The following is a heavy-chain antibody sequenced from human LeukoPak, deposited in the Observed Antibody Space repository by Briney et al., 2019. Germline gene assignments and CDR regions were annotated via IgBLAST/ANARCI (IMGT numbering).Heavy chain of an antibody. CDR3: ARDHWDYYDSSGYYPPYYYGMDV. J-gene: IGHJ6*02. D-gene: IGHD3-22*01. Sequence: TGGSLRLSCAASGFTFSSYGMHWVRQAPGKGLEWVAVIWYDGSNKYYADSVKGRFTISRDNSKNTLYLQMNSLRAEDTAVYYCARDHWDYYDSSGYYPPYYYGMDVWGQGTTVTVSS. CDR1: GFTFSSYG. V-gene: IGHV3-33*01. CDR2: IWYDGSNK.